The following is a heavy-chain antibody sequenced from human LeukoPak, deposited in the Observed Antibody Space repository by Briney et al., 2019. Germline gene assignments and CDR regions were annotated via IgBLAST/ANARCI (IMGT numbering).Heavy chain of an antibody. Sequence: SETLSLTCAVSGYSISSSNWWGWIRQPPGKGLEWIGYIYYSGSIYYNPSLKSRVTMSVDTSKNQFSLKLSSVTAADTAVYYCARHLSVLVRFRYYMDVWGKGTTVTVSS. CDR3: ARHLSVLVRFRYYMDV. CDR2: IYYSGSI. D-gene: IGHD3-10*01. CDR1: GYSISSSNW. J-gene: IGHJ6*03. V-gene: IGHV4-28*05.